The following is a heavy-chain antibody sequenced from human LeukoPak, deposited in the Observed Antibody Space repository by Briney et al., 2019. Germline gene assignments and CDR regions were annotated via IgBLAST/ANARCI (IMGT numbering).Heavy chain of an antibody. CDR3: ARTDYDILTGARMDV. J-gene: IGHJ6*04. D-gene: IGHD3-9*01. Sequence: ASVKVSCKASGYTFTNYGITWVRQAPGQGLEWMGWISAYNANTNYAQKFQGRVTMTTDTSTSTVYLELRSLRSDDTAIYYCARTDYDILTGARMDVWGKGTTVTVSS. CDR1: GYTFTNYG. V-gene: IGHV1-18*04. CDR2: ISAYNANT.